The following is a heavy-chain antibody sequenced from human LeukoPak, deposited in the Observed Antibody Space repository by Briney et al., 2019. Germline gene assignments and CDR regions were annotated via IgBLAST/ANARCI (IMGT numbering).Heavy chain of an antibody. D-gene: IGHD6-6*01. CDR1: GFTFSSYA. CDR2: ISGSGSST. J-gene: IGHJ4*02. Sequence: PGGSLRLSCAASGFTFSSYAMSWVRQAPGKGLEWVSAISGSGSSTYYADSVKGRFTISRDNAKNSLYLQMNSLRAEDTAVYYCARDLYSSSPPDYWGQGTLVTVSS. CDR3: ARDLYSSSPPDY. V-gene: IGHV3-23*01.